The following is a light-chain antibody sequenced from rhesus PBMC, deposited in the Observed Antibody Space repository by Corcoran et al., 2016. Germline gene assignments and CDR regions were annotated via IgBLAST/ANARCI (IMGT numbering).Light chain of an antibody. V-gene: IGKV1S17*01. J-gene: IGKJ2*01. CDR2: GAS. CDR1: QSIYDN. Sequence: DIQLTQSPSALSASVGDRVTISCRASQSIYDNLAWYQQKRGKAPNLLIYGASGLKTGTPSRFSGSGSGKDCNLTINSLQPEDSATYYCQHYYDSPYTFGQGTKVEIK. CDR3: QHYYDSPYT.